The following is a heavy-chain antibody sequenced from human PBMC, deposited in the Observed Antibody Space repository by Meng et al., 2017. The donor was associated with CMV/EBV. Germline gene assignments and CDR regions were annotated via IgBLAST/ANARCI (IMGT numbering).Heavy chain of an antibody. CDR2: IIPIFGTA. J-gene: IGHJ4*02. D-gene: IGHD3-22*01. Sequence: SGGTFSSYAISLVRQAPGQGLEWMGGIIPIFGTANYAQKFQGRVTITADESTSTAYMELSSLRSEDTAVYYCARDSGNSSGYYPFFDYWGQGTLVTVSS. V-gene: IGHV1-69*01. CDR1: GGTFSSYA. CDR3: ARDSGNSSGYYPFFDY.